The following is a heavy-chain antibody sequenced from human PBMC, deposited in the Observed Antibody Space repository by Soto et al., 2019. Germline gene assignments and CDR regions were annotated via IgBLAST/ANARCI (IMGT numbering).Heavy chain of an antibody. V-gene: IGHV1-24*01. CDR2: FDPEDGET. CDR3: ATDHRVTVTHDDAFDI. CDR1: GYTLTELS. Sequence: ASVKVSCKVSGYTLTELSMHWVRQAPGKGLEWMGGFDPEDGETIYAQKFQGRVTMTEDTSTDTAYMELSSLRSEDTAVYYCATDHRVTVTHDDAFDIWGQGTMVTVSS. D-gene: IGHD4-17*01. J-gene: IGHJ3*02.